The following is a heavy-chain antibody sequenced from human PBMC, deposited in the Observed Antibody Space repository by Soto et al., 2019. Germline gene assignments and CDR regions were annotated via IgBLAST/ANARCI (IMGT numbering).Heavy chain of an antibody. CDR1: GCSISSGGYY. V-gene: IGHV4-31*03. D-gene: IGHD2-2*01. CDR2: IYYSGST. Sequence: SETLSLSCTVSGCSISSGGYYWSWIRQHPGKGLEWIGYIYYSGSTYYNPSLKSRVTISVDTSKNQFSLKLSSVTAADTAVYYCARDGCSSTSCYGGGYYYYYYGMDVWGQGTTVTVSS. CDR3: ARDGCSSTSCYGGGYYYYYYGMDV. J-gene: IGHJ6*02.